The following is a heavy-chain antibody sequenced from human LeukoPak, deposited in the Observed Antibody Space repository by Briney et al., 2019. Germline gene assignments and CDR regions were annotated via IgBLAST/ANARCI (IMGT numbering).Heavy chain of an antibody. V-gene: IGHV4-59*08. CDR2: MFYSGST. Sequence: SGTLSLTCTGSGGSITSYYWSWIRQPPGRGLEWIGYMFYSGSTDYNPSLKSRVTISVDTSNNQFSLKLSSVTAADTAVYYCARKSSKSGFNGYDYWYFDLWGRGTLVTVSS. D-gene: IGHD5-12*01. CDR1: GGSITSYY. CDR3: ARKSSKSGFNGYDYWYFDL. J-gene: IGHJ2*01.